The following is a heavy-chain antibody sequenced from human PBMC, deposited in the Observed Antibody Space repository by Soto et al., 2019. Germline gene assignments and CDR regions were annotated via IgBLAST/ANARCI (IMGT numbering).Heavy chain of an antibody. CDR3: ARCGNWNYASDS. D-gene: IGHD1-7*01. Sequence: QVPLVQSGAEVKKPGASVKVSCKASGYTFTTSGITWVRQAPGQGLEWMGWISANNGNTNYAQNVQVRVTMTTDTSTSTAYMELRSLRTDDTAVYYCARCGNWNYASDSWGQGTLVTVS. V-gene: IGHV1-18*01. J-gene: IGHJ4*02. CDR1: GYTFTTSG. CDR2: ISANNGNT.